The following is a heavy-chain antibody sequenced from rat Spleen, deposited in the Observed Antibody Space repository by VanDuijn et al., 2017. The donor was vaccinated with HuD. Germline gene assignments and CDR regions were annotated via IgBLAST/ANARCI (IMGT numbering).Heavy chain of an antibody. Sequence: EVQLQESGPGLVKPSQSLSLTCSVPGQSITSSYRWNWIRKFPGNKLEWMGYINSAGSTNYNPSLKSRISITRDTSKNQFFLQVNSVTTEDTATYYCASLYSSYSLYYFDYWGQGVMVTVSS. V-gene: IGHV3-3*01. CDR1: GQSITSSYR. D-gene: IGHD1-2*01. CDR2: INSAGST. J-gene: IGHJ2*01. CDR3: ASLYSSYSLYYFDY.